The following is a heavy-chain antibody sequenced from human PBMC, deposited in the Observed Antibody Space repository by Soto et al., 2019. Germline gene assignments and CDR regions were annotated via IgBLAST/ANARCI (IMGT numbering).Heavy chain of an antibody. CDR3: AGVYRTAFDP. J-gene: IGHJ5*02. CDR2: INHSGST. Sequence: PSETLSLTCAVYGGSFSGYYWSWIRQPPGKGLEWIGEINHSGSTNYNPSLKSRVTISVDTSKNQFSLKLSSVTAADTAVYYCAGVYRTAFDPWGQGTLVTVSS. CDR1: GGSFSGYY. V-gene: IGHV4-34*01.